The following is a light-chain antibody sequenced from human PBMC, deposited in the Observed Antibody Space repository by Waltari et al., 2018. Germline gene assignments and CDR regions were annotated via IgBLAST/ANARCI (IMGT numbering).Light chain of an antibody. CDR3: QQTNSFPWT. J-gene: IGKJ1*01. CDR2: GAS. Sequence: DIQMTQSPSSVSASVGDTVTLTCRTSQSISNWVAWYHQKPGKAPNLLIYGASSLQSGVPPRFSGSGSGTDFTLTISGLQPEDFAKYFCQQTNSFPWTFGQGTKVEVK. CDR1: QSISNW. V-gene: IGKV1-12*01.